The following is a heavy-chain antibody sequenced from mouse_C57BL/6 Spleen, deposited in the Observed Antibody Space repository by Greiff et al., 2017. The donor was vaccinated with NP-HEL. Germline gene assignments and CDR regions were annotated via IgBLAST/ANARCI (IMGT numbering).Heavy chain of an antibody. CDR2: IDPENGDT. D-gene: IGHD1-1*01. Sequence: VQLQQSGAELVRPGASVKLSCTASGFNIKDDYMHWVKQRPEQGLEWIGWIDPENGDTEYASKFQGKATITADTSSNTAYLQLSSLTSEDTAVYYCTTLPYYYGSSYEYYAMDYWGQGTSVTVSS. V-gene: IGHV14-4*01. J-gene: IGHJ4*01. CDR1: GFNIKDDY. CDR3: TTLPYYYGSSYEYYAMDY.